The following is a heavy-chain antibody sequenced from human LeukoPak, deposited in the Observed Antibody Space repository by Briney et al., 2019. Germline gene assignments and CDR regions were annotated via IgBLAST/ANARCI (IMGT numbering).Heavy chain of an antibody. CDR3: ARRFDS. CDR1: GFSFTVYS. J-gene: IGHJ4*02. CDR2: IGPGGDI. Sequence: GSLRLSCAASGFSFTVYSMKWVRQAPGRGLEWISYIGPGGDIYYADSVTGRFTVSRDTAKNSLYLQMNGLKVEDTAVYYCARRFDSWGQGTLVTVSS. V-gene: IGHV3-48*01.